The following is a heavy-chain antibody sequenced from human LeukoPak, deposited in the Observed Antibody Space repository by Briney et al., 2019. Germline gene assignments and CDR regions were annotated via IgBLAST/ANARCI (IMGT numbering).Heavy chain of an antibody. Sequence: HSETLSLTCTVSGGSISSSSYYWGWIRQPPGKGLEWIGSIYYSGSTYYNPSLKSRVTISVDTSKNQFSLKLSSVTAADTAVYYCAGRDYYDTFDYWGQGTLVTVSS. CDR3: AGRDYYDTFDY. J-gene: IGHJ4*02. CDR2: IYYSGST. D-gene: IGHD3-22*01. V-gene: IGHV4-39*01. CDR1: GGSISSSSYY.